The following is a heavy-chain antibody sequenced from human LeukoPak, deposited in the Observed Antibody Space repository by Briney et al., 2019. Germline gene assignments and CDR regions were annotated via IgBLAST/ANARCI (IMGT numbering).Heavy chain of an antibody. CDR1: RYSINSVSSSFF. Sequence: TSETLSLTCAVSRYSINSVSSSFFWGWIRQPPGKGLEWIGEINHSGSTNYNPSLKSRVTISVDTSKNQFSLNLSSVTAADTAVYYCARRGLSVLSRFQHWGQGTLVTVSS. CDR3: ARRGLSVLSRFQH. J-gene: IGHJ1*01. D-gene: IGHD3-16*01. V-gene: IGHV4-39*07. CDR2: INHSGST.